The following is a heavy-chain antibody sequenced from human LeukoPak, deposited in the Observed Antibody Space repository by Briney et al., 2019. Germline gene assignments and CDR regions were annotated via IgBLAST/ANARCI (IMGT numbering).Heavy chain of an antibody. J-gene: IGHJ4*02. CDR3: ARQTGSGLFILP. D-gene: IGHD3/OR15-3a*01. Sequence: SETLSLTCTVSGGSISSYYWSWIRQPAGKGLEWIGRIYTSGGTNYNPSLKSRVTMSVDTSKNQFSLRLTSVTAADTAVYYCARQTGSGLFILPGGQGTLVTVSS. V-gene: IGHV4-4*07. CDR2: IYTSGGT. CDR1: GGSISSYY.